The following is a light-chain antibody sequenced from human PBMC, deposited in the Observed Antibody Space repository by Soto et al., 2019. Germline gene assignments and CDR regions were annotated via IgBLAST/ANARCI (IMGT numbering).Light chain of an antibody. Sequence: EIVLTQSTGTLSLSPGERATLSCSASQSVSSSYLAWYQQKPGQAPRLLIYGASSRATGIPDRFSGSGSGTDFTLTISRLEPEDFAVYYCQQYGNSPLTFGQGTKVEI. V-gene: IGKV3-20*01. CDR1: QSVSSSY. CDR2: GAS. CDR3: QQYGNSPLT. J-gene: IGKJ1*01.